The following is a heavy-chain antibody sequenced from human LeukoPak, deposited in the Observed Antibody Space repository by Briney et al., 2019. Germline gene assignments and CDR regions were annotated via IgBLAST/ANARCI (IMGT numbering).Heavy chain of an antibody. V-gene: IGHV1-69*04. D-gene: IGHD6-19*01. CDR2: IIPILGIA. CDR3: ARGGIAVAGTIVYYYYGMDV. J-gene: IGHJ6*02. Sequence: ASVTVSCKASGGTFSSYAISWVRQAPGQGLEWMGRIIPILGIANYAQKFQGRVTITADKSTSTAYMELSSLRSEDTAVYYCARGGIAVAGTIVYYYYGMDVWGQGTTVTVSS. CDR1: GGTFSSYA.